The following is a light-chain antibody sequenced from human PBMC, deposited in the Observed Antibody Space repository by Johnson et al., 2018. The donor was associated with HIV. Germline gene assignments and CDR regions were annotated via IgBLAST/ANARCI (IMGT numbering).Light chain of an antibody. J-gene: IGLJ1*01. CDR3: GTWDSILSAF. CDR1: SSNIGNNY. CDR2: DNN. Sequence: QSVLTQPPSVSAAPGQKVTISCSGSSSNIGNNYVSWYQQLPGTAPKLLIYDNNKRPSGIPDRFSGSKSGTSATLGITGLKTGDEADYYCGTWDSILSAFFVMVTTVPVL. V-gene: IGLV1-51*01.